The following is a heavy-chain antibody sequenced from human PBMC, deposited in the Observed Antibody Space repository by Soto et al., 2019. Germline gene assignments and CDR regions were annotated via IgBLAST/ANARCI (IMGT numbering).Heavy chain of an antibody. CDR3: ASLYCGGAGCD. V-gene: IGHV3-73*01. D-gene: IGHD2-21*01. CDR2: IRSKANNYAT. Sequence: EVQLVESGGGLVQPGGSLKLSCAGSGFSFNGSGMHWVRQASGKGLEWVGRIRSKANNYATAYTASVKGRFTISRDDSKNTVYLQMNSLKTEDTAVYYCASLYCGGAGCDWGQGTLVTVSS. CDR1: GFSFNGSG. J-gene: IGHJ4*02.